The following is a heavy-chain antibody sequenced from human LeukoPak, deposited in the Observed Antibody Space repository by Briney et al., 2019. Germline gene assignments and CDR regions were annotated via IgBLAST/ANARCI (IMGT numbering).Heavy chain of an antibody. CDR3: ARALSEYYGDYASNWFDP. J-gene: IGHJ5*02. CDR2: IYTSGST. V-gene: IGHV4-4*07. CDR1: GGSISSYY. D-gene: IGHD4-17*01. Sequence: PSETLSLTCTVSGGSISSYYWSWIRQPAGKGLEWIGRIYTSGSTNYKPSLKSRVTMSVDTSKNQFSLKLSSVTAADTAVYYCARALSEYYGDYASNWFDPWGQGTLVTVSS.